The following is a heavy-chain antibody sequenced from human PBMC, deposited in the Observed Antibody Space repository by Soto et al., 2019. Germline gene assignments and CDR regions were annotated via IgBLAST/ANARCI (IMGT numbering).Heavy chain of an antibody. CDR1: GDSVSSNSAA. Sequence: SQTLSLTCAISGDSVSSNSAAWNWIRQSPSGGLEWLGRTYYRSKWYNDYAVSVKSRITINPDTSKNQFSLQLNSVTPEDTAVYYCARQPGYGSGSYYCALDYWGQGTMVTVSS. V-gene: IGHV6-1*01. CDR2: TYYRSKWYN. J-gene: IGHJ4*02. CDR3: ARQPGYGSGSYYCALDY. D-gene: IGHD3-10*01.